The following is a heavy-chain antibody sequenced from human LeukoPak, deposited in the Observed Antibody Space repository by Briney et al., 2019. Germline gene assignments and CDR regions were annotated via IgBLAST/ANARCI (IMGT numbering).Heavy chain of an antibody. J-gene: IGHJ4*02. CDR1: GYAFKKYA. V-gene: IGHV1-18*01. CDR3: TRDPSNSSGWYIYFDY. D-gene: IGHD6-19*01. CDR2: ISTYNGDT. Sequence: SVKVSFRASGYAFKKYAISWVRQAPGQGLEWLGWISTYNGDTNYAQNFKGRVTMTTDTSTSTAYMELRSLRSDDTAVYYCTRDPSNSSGWYIYFDYWGQGALVTVSS.